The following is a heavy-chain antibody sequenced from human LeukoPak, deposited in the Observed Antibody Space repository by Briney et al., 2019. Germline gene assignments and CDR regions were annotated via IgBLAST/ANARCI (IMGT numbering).Heavy chain of an antibody. J-gene: IGHJ5*02. Sequence: PSETLSLTCTVSGDSISSRSYYWGWIRQPPGKVLEWIGSIYYSGSTYYNPSLKSRVTISVDTSKSQFSLSLTSVTAADTAVYYCARRTFYYDSSGGNWFDPWGQGTLVTVSS. CDR1: GDSISSRSYY. V-gene: IGHV4-39*01. CDR3: ARRTFYYDSSGGNWFDP. CDR2: IYYSGST. D-gene: IGHD3-22*01.